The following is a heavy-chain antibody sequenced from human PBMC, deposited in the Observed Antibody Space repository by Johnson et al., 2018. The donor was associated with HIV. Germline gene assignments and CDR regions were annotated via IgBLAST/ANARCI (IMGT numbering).Heavy chain of an antibody. Sequence: VQLVESGGGVVQPGRSLRLACAASGFTFSSYAMSWVRQAPGKGLEWVSAISGSGGSTYYADSVKGRFTISRDNSKNTLYVQMNSLRAEDTAVYYCASLSSSGAFDIWGQGTMVTVSS. J-gene: IGHJ3*02. V-gene: IGHV3-23*04. D-gene: IGHD6-6*01. CDR3: ASLSSSGAFDI. CDR2: ISGSGGST. CDR1: GFTFSSYA.